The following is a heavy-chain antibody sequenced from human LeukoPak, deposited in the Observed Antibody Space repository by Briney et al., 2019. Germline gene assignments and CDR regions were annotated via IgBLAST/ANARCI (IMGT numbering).Heavy chain of an antibody. Sequence: GGSLRLSCAASAFTFSTYSMNWVRQAPGKGLEWVSYISSSSSTIYYADSVKGRFTISRDNAKNSLYLQMNSLRAEDTAVYYCARDTSGTTVPSGPLWGQGTLVTVSS. D-gene: IGHD1-14*01. CDR1: AFTFSTYS. CDR2: ISSSSSTI. CDR3: ARDTSGTTVPSGPL. V-gene: IGHV3-48*01. J-gene: IGHJ4*02.